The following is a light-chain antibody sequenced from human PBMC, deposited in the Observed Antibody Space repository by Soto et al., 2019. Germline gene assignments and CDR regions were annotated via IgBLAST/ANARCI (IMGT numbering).Light chain of an antibody. Sequence: DILLTQSPASLSLSPGDRATITCRASQGISSDLAWYQQRPGKAPRLLIYGASSRPTGIPARFSGSGSGTDFTLTISRLEPEDFAVYFCQQYGSSPTTFGQGTKVDIK. V-gene: IGKV3-20*01. CDR1: QGISSD. J-gene: IGKJ1*01. CDR3: QQYGSSPTT. CDR2: GAS.